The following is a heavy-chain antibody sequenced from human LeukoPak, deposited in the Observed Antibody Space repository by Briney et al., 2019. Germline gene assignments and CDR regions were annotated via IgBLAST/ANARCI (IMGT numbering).Heavy chain of an antibody. CDR2: IIPILGIA. J-gene: IGHJ3*02. V-gene: IGHV1-69*04. D-gene: IGHD6-19*01. CDR1: GGTFSSYA. Sequence: GSSVKVSCKASGGTFSSYAISWVRQAPGQGLEWMGRIIPILGIANYAQKFQGRVTITADKSTSTAYMELSSLRSEDTAVYYCARIAEPQQWLVKSEAFDIWGQGTMVTVSS. CDR3: ARIAEPQQWLVKSEAFDI.